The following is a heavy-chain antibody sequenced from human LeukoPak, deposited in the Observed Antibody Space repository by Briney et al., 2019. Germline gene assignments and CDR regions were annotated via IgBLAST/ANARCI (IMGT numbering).Heavy chain of an antibody. CDR1: GFTFISYP. D-gene: IGHD6-19*01. CDR2: VTGCSRST. V-gene: IGHV3-23*01. Sequence: PGGPLRLCCPSYGFTFISYPMGWGRSAPGYRLASFSTVTGCSRSTYYADSVKGRFTISRDNSKNTLSLQMSSLRAEDTAIYYCARDTPLFAYGSGWSTNSFDFWGQGTLVTVSS. J-gene: IGHJ4*02. CDR3: ARDTPLFAYGSGWSTNSFDF.